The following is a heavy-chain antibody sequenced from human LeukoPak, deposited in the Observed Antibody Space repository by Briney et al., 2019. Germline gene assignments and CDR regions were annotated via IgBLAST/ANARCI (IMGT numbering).Heavy chain of an antibody. CDR2: ISGSGGST. Sequence: GGSLRLSCAASGFTFSSYAMSWVRQAPGKGLEWVSAISGSGGSTYYADSVKGRFTISRDNSKNTLYLQMNSLRAEDTAVYYCARTRDSSGYYAPFDYWGQGTLVTVSS. V-gene: IGHV3-23*01. CDR1: GFTFSSYA. D-gene: IGHD3-22*01. J-gene: IGHJ4*02. CDR3: ARTRDSSGYYAPFDY.